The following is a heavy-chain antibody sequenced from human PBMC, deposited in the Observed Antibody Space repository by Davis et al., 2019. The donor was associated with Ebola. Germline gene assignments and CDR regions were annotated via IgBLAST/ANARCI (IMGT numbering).Heavy chain of an antibody. D-gene: IGHD3-10*01. V-gene: IGHV4-59*08. Sequence: SETLSLTCSVSGASISSYYWSWIRQPPGKGLQWIGYIYYSGSTNYNPSLKSRVTISVDTSKNQFSLKLSSVTAADTAVYYCATGSRFFDYWGQGTLVTVSS. CDR2: IYYSGST. J-gene: IGHJ4*02. CDR1: GASISSYY. CDR3: ATGSRFFDY.